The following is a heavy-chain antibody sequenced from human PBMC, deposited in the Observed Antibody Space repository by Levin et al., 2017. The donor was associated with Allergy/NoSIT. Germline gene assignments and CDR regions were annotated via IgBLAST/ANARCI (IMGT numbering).Heavy chain of an antibody. D-gene: IGHD3-10*01. Sequence: ASVKVSCKVSGYTLTELSMHWVRQAPGKGLEWMGGFDPEDGETIYAQKFQGRVTMTEDTSTDTAYMELSSLRSEDTAVYYCATDRRYGSGSYYKKLWDSDAFDIWGQGTMVTVSS. V-gene: IGHV1-24*01. J-gene: IGHJ3*02. CDR2: FDPEDGET. CDR1: GYTLTELS. CDR3: ATDRRYGSGSYYKKLWDSDAFDI.